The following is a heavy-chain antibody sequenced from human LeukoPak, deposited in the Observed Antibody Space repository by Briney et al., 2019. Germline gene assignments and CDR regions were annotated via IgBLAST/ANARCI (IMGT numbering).Heavy chain of an antibody. D-gene: IGHD3-16*01. CDR1: GFTFSLYW. CDR2: INPDGSQK. Sequence: GGSLRLSCAASGFTFSLYWMTWVRQSPGKGLEWVADINPDGSQKYSVDSVKGRFTISRDNARNALFLQMNSLRAEDTAVYYCVRQMIRFWFDPWGQGTLVTVSS. J-gene: IGHJ5*02. CDR3: VRQMIRFWFDP. V-gene: IGHV3-7*01.